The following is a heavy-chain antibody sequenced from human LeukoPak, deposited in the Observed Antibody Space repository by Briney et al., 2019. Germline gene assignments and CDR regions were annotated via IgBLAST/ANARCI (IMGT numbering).Heavy chain of an antibody. Sequence: GGSLRLSCEGSRFIFSNYWMSWVRQAPGKVLEWVANIKDDGSQKNYIDSVKGRFTIYRDNAKASLFLQMNSLSSEDTAVYYCARRNIATRWSFDSWGQGTLVTVYS. CDR3: ARRNIATRWSFDS. D-gene: IGHD2-15*01. V-gene: IGHV3-7*01. J-gene: IGHJ4*02. CDR2: IKDDGSQK. CDR1: RFIFSNYW.